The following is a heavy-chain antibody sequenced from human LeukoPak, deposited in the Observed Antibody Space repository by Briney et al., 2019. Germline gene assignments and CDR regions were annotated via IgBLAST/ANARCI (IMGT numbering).Heavy chain of an antibody. J-gene: IGHJ4*02. V-gene: IGHV3-48*04. CDR3: ARGSYYDSSGYHPFGY. D-gene: IGHD3-22*01. CDR1: GFTFSSYN. CDR2: ISSSSSTI. Sequence: GGSLRLSCAASGFTFSSYNMNWVRQAPGKGLEWVSYISSSSSTIYYADSVKGRFTISRDNAKNSLYLQMNSLRAEDTAVYYCARGSYYDSSGYHPFGYWGQGTLVTVSS.